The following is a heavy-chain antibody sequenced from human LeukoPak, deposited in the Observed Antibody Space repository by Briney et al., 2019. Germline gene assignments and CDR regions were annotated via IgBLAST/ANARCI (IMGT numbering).Heavy chain of an antibody. Sequence: ASVKVSCKVSGYTLTELSMHWVRQAPGKGLEWMGGFDPEDGETIYAQKFQGRVTMTEDTSTDTAYMELSNLRSEDTAVYYCARVVGLTGYSSSWYSGYYYYMDVWGKGTTVTVSS. CDR1: GYTLTELS. CDR2: FDPEDGET. J-gene: IGHJ6*03. CDR3: ARVVGLTGYSSSWYSGYYYYMDV. V-gene: IGHV1-24*01. D-gene: IGHD6-13*01.